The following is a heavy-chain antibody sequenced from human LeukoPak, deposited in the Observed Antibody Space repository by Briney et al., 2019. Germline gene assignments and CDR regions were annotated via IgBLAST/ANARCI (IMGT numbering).Heavy chain of an antibody. CDR2: ISSSGSTI. CDR3: ARDRRNGYSYGPSGGY. Sequence: SGGSLRLSCAASGFTFSSYWMSWVRQAPGKGLEWVSYISSSGSTIYYADSVKGRFTISRDNAKNSLYLQMNSLRAEDTAVYYCARDRRNGYSYGPSGGYWGQGTLVTVSS. V-gene: IGHV3-48*04. J-gene: IGHJ4*02. D-gene: IGHD5-18*01. CDR1: GFTFSSYW.